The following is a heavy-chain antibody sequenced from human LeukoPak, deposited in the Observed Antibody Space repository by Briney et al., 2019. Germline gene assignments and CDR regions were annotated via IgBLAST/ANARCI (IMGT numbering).Heavy chain of an antibody. D-gene: IGHD3-22*01. Sequence: GGSLRLSCAASGFTVNSNYMSWVRQAPGKGLEWVSVIYSGGSTYYADSVKGRFTISRDNSKNTLYLQMNSLRAEDTAVYYCASIPTMGDYDSSGYYYGPSSDYWGQGTLVTVSS. CDR1: GFTVNSNY. CDR3: ASIPTMGDYDSSGYYYGPSSDY. CDR2: IYSGGST. V-gene: IGHV3-53*01. J-gene: IGHJ4*02.